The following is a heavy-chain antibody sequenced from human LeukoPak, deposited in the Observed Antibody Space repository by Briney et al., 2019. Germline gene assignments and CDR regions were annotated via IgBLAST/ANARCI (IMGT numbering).Heavy chain of an antibody. CDR2: ISSSGYTI. D-gene: IGHD4-17*01. Sequence: GGSLRLSCAASGFTFSSYEMNWVRQAPGKGLEWVSYISSSGYTIYYADSVKGRFTISRDNTKNSPYLQMNSLRAEDTAVYYCARDGHDYVDYFFDYWGQGTLVTVSS. V-gene: IGHV3-48*03. J-gene: IGHJ4*02. CDR3: ARDGHDYVDYFFDY. CDR1: GFTFSSYE.